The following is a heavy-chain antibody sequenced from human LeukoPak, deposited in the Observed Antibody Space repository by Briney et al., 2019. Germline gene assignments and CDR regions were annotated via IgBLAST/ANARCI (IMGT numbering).Heavy chain of an antibody. CDR1: GFTFDDYG. J-gene: IGHJ4*02. Sequence: GGSLRLSCAASGFTFDDYGMSWVRQAPGKGLEWVSGINWNGGSTGFADSVKGRFTISRDNAKNSLYLQMKRLRAEDTALYYCARDISSGWYFDYWGQGTLVTVSS. CDR3: ARDISSGWYFDY. CDR2: INWNGGST. V-gene: IGHV3-20*04. D-gene: IGHD6-19*01.